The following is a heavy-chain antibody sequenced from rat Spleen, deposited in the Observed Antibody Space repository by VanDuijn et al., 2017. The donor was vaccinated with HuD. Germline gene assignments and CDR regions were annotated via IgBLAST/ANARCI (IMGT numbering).Heavy chain of an antibody. CDR2: INKDSTII. Sequence: EVQLVESGGGLVQPGRSLKLSCAASGFTFSNYGMAWVRQAPGKGLEWIGEINKDSTIIKYSPSLRDKLTISRDNAQNTLYLQMSKLGSEDTAMYYCVREELGVQYWGQGVMVTVSS. D-gene: IGHD4-3*01. CDR3: VREELGVQY. J-gene: IGHJ2*01. CDR1: GFTFSNYG. V-gene: IGHV4-2*01.